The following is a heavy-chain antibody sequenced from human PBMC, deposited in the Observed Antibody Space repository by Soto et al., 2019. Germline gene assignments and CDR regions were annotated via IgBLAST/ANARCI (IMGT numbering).Heavy chain of an antibody. CDR3: AHRRLEAGTTVLTGFDY. V-gene: IGHV2-5*02. D-gene: IGHD4-17*01. CDR1: GFSLGTGGVG. J-gene: IGHJ4*02. Sequence: QITLKESGPTLVKPTRTLTLTCTFSGFSLGTGGVGVGWLRQSPGKALEWLALIYWDGGKAYSPSLKSRLTISKDTSKNQVVLTMTSVDPVDTATYYCAHRRLEAGTTVLTGFDYWGQGIQVTVSS. CDR2: IYWDGGK.